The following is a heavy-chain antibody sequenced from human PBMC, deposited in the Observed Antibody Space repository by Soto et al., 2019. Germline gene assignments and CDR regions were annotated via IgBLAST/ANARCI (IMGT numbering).Heavy chain of an antibody. CDR3: ARGVRFVGTDLFDP. CDR1: GGSISSGGYY. Sequence: QVQLQESGPGLVKPSQTLSLTCTVSGGSISSGGYYWSWIRQHPGKGLEWIGYIYYSGITYYNPSLKSRVTISVDTSKNQFSLKLSSVTAADTAVYYCARGVRFVGTDLFDPWGQGTLVTVSS. J-gene: IGHJ5*02. V-gene: IGHV4-31*03. D-gene: IGHD3-10*01. CDR2: IYYSGIT.